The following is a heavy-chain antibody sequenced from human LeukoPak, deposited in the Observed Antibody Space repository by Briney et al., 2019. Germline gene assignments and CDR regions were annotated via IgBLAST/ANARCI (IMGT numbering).Heavy chain of an antibody. V-gene: IGHV4-59*08. D-gene: IGHD4-17*01. CDR3: ARRNTADASIDF. Sequence: SETLSLTCSVSGGSIIGHWWSWIRQPPGKGLEWIGDVFYSGSNNYNPSLKSRLTISLDTSKDQFSLNLRSVTATDTAMYYCARRNTADASIDFWGQGTLVTASS. CDR2: VFYSGSN. CDR1: GGSIIGHW. J-gene: IGHJ4*02.